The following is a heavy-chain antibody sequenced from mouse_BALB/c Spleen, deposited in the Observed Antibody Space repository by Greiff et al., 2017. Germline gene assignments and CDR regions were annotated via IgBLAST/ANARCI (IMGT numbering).Heavy chain of an antibody. D-gene: IGHD1-1*01. CDR1: GYSITSDYA. V-gene: IGHV3-2*02. CDR3: AITTVVERHFDY. CDR2: ISYSGST. J-gene: IGHJ2*01. Sequence: DVKLVESGPGLVKPSQSLSLTCTVTGYSITSDYAWNWIRQFPGNKLEWMGYISYSGSTSYNPSLKSRISITRDTSKNQFFLQLNSVTTEDTATYYCAITTVVERHFDYWGQGTTLTVSS.